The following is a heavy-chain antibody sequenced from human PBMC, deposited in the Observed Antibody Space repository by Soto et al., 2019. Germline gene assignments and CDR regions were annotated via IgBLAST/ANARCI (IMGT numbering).Heavy chain of an antibody. D-gene: IGHD1-26*01. J-gene: IGHJ4*02. Sequence: PGESLKISCKASGYSFTNYWIGWVRQMPGKGLEWMGIIDPGDSDTRYSPSFQGQVTISADKSITTAYLQWSSLKASDTAIYYCARRPRGVSGSYYDYWGQGVLVTVSS. V-gene: IGHV5-51*01. CDR1: GYSFTNYW. CDR3: ARRPRGVSGSYYDY. CDR2: IDPGDSDT.